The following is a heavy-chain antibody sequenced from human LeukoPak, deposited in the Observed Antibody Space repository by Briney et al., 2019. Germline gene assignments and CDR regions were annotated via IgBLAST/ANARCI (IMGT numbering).Heavy chain of an antibody. J-gene: IGHJ6*03. D-gene: IGHD3-10*01. CDR3: AKVANYGSGSYYYYYYMDV. Sequence: GGSLRLSCAASGFTFSSYGMHWVRQAPGKGLEWVAFIRYDGSNKYYADSVKGRFTISRDNSKNTLYLQMNSLRAEDTAVYYCAKVANYGSGSYYYYYYMDVWGKGTTVTISS. CDR1: GFTFSSYG. V-gene: IGHV3-30*02. CDR2: IRYDGSNK.